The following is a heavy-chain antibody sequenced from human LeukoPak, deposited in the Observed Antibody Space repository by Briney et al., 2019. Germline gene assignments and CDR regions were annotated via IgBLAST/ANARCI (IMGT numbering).Heavy chain of an antibody. D-gene: IGHD6-13*01. Sequence: ASVKVSCKASGYTFTSYYMHWVRQAPGQGLEWMGIINPSGGSTSYAQKFQGRVTMTRDTSTSTVYMELSSLRSEDTAVYYCARVNGYSSSWWGLRRTNYYYYYMDVWGKGTTVTISS. J-gene: IGHJ6*03. CDR3: ARVNGYSSSWWGLRRTNYYYYYMDV. CDR1: GYTFTSYY. V-gene: IGHV1-46*01. CDR2: INPSGGST.